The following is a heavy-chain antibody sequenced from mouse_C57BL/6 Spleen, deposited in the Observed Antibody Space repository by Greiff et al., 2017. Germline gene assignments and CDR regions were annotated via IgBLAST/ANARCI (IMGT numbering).Heavy chain of an antibody. Sequence: QVQLQQPGAELVKPGASVTLSCKASVYTFTSYWMHWVKQRPGQGLEWIGMIHPNSGSTNSNEKFKSKATLTVDKSSSTAYMQLSSLTSEDSAVYYCARLGEFDYWGQGTTLTVSS. CDR2: IHPNSGST. CDR1: VYTFTSYW. V-gene: IGHV1-64*01. J-gene: IGHJ2*01. D-gene: IGHD3-3*01. CDR3: ARLGEFDY.